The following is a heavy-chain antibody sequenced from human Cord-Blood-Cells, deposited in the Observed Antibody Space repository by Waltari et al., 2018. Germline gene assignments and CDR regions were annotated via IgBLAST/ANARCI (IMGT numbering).Heavy chain of an antibody. J-gene: IGHJ4*02. Sequence: TCAVYGGSFSGYYWSWIRQPPGKGLEWIGEINHSGSTNYNPSLKSRVTISVDTSKNQFSLKLSSVTAADTAVYYCARGLQLLWFGEFDYWGQGTLVTVSS. V-gene: IGHV4-34*01. CDR3: ARGLQLLWFGEFDY. CDR1: GGSFSGYY. D-gene: IGHD3-10*01. CDR2: INHSGST.